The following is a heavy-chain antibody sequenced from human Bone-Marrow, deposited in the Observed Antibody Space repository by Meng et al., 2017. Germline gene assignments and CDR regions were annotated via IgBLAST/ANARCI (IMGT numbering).Heavy chain of an antibody. D-gene: IGHD3-22*01. Sequence: GGSLRLSCKGSGYSFTSYWIGWVRQMPGKGLEWMGIIYPGDSDTRYSPSFQGRVTISADKSISTAYLQWSSLKASDTAMYYCARLEYYYDSSGYYYAGAFDIWGQGTMVTVSS. V-gene: IGHV5-51*01. J-gene: IGHJ3*02. CDR3: ARLEYYYDSSGYYYAGAFDI. CDR2: IYPGDSDT. CDR1: GYSFTSYW.